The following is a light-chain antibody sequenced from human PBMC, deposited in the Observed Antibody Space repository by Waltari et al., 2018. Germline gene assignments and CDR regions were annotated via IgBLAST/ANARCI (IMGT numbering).Light chain of an antibody. CDR3: QVWDGFTEQYA. V-gene: IGLV3-21*02. J-gene: IGLJ1*01. CDR1: DIGSKK. CDR2: DDS. Sequence: SYVLTQQPSVSVAPGQTATITCEGADIGSKKVHWYKQKPGQAPALVVYDDSDRPSGIPERFSGFNPGNPATLTISRVEAGDEADYYCQVWDGFTEQYAFGTGTKVTVL.